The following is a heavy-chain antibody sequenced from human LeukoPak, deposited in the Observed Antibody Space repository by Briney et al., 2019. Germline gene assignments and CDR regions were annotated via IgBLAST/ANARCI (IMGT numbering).Heavy chain of an antibody. V-gene: IGHV3-30*18. CDR1: GGSISSSN. CDR3: AKDARRTFGLSSGLYRGSYYFDY. D-gene: IGHD6-19*01. J-gene: IGHJ4*02. Sequence: TLSLTCAVSGGSISSSNWWSWVRQPPGKGLEWVAVISYDGSNKYYADSVKGRFTISRDNSKNTLYLQMNSLRAEDTAVYYCAKDARRTFGLSSGLYRGSYYFDYWGQGTLVTVSS. CDR2: ISYDGSNK.